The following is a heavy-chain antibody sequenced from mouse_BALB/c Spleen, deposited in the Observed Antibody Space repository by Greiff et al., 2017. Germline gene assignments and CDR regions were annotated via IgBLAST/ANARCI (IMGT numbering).Heavy chain of an antibody. V-gene: IGHV1-80*01. Sequence: QVQLQQSGAELVRPGSSVKISCKASGYAFSSYWMNWVKQRPGQGLEWIGQIYPGDGDTNYNGKFKGKATLTADKSSSTAYMQLSSLTSEDSAVYFCARSMGLPYYSRDYWGQGTTLTVSS. CDR1: GYAFSSYW. D-gene: IGHD1-1*02. CDR3: ARSMGLPYYSRDY. CDR2: IYPGDGDT. J-gene: IGHJ2*01.